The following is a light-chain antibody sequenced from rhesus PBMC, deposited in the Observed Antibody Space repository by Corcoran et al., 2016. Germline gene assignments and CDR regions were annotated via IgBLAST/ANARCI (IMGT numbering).Light chain of an antibody. Sequence: QSVLTQPPSASGAAGQSVPISCSGGSSNFGTKSVSWYQRLPGTAPKLLIYYNNYRPSGISDRFSGSRSGTSASLAISGLQTEDEAEYYCATWADSLNAYIFGPGTRLTVL. CDR3: ATWADSLNAYI. J-gene: IGLJ1*01. V-gene: IGLV1-60*01. CDR1: SSNFGTKS. CDR2: YNN.